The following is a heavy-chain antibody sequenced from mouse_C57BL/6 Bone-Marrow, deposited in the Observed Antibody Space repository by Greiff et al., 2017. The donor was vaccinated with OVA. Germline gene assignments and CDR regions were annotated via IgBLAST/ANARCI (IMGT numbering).Heavy chain of an antibody. CDR1: DSEVFPIAY. CDR2: ILPSIGRT. J-gene: IGHJ4*01. D-gene: IGHD2-3*01. CDR3: ARGDGYYNYYAMDY. V-gene: IGHV15-2*01. Sequence: VKLQESGSELRSPGSSVKLSCKDFDSEVFPIAYMSWVRQKPGHGFEWIGGILPSIGRTIYGEKFEDKATLDADTLSNTAYLELNSLTSEDSAIYYCARGDGYYNYYAMDYWGQGTSVTVSS.